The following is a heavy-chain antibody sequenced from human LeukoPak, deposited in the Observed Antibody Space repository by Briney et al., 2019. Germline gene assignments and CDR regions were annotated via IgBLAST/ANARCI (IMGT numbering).Heavy chain of an antibody. D-gene: IGHD4-17*01. CDR3: IVFGDSNH. Sequence: PGGSLRLSCEASGFTFSSYAMSWVRQAPGKGLEWVSAIHTSGDTCYADSVKGRFTISRDTSKNTLYLQINSLRVEDTAVYYCIVFGDSNHWGQGTLVTVSS. V-gene: IGHV3-23*05. CDR2: IHTSGDT. CDR1: GFTFSSYA. J-gene: IGHJ5*02.